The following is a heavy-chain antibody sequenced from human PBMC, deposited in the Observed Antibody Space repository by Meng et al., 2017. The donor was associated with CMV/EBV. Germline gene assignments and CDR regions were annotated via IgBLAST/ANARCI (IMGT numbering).Heavy chain of an antibody. J-gene: IGHJ4*02. Sequence: GESLKISCAASGFTFSSYSMNWVRQAPGKGLEWVSYISSSSTIYYADSVKGRFTISRDNAKNSLYLQMNSLRAEDTAVYYCARGVRITMIVVVSHDYWGQGTLVTVSS. D-gene: IGHD3-22*01. CDR2: ISSSSTI. V-gene: IGHV3-48*04. CDR1: GFTFSSYS. CDR3: ARGVRITMIVVVSHDY.